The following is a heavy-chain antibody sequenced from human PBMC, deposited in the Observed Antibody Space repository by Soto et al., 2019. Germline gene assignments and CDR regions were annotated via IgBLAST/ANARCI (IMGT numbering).Heavy chain of an antibody. D-gene: IGHD2-15*01. CDR3: ARKKIQYCSGGSCYHYYFDY. Sequence: SETLSLTCTVSGGSISSGDYYWSWIRQPPGKGLEWIGYIYYSGSTYYNTSLKSRVTISVDTSKNQFSLKLSSVTAADTAVYYCARKKIQYCSGGSCYHYYFDYWGQGTPVTVSS. CDR1: GGSISSGDYY. CDR2: IYYSGST. V-gene: IGHV4-30-4*01. J-gene: IGHJ4*02.